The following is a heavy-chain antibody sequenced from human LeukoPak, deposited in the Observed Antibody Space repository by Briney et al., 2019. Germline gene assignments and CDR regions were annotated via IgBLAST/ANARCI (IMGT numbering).Heavy chain of an antibody. CDR1: GFTFSSYA. Sequence: GGSLRLSCVASGFTFSSYAMSWVRQAPGKGLEWVSAIIGSGGSTYYADSVKGRFTISRDNSKNTLYLQMNSLRAEDTAVYYCAKDYCSSTSCYYYYYGMDVWGQGTTVTVSS. CDR3: AKDYCSSTSCYYYYYGMDV. CDR2: IIGSGGST. J-gene: IGHJ6*02. V-gene: IGHV3-23*01. D-gene: IGHD2-2*01.